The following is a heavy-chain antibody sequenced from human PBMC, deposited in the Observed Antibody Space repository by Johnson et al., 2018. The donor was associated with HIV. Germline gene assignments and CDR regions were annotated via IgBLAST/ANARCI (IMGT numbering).Heavy chain of an antibody. D-gene: IGHD3-16*01. CDR3: AREATYYDYVWGSYAFDI. CDR1: GLTFDDYG. CDR2: IYSGGST. V-gene: IGHV3-66*01. J-gene: IGHJ3*02. Sequence: VQLVESGRGVVRPGGSLRVSCAASGLTFDDYGMSWVRQAPGKGLEWVSVIYSGGSTYYADSVKGRFTISRDNSKNTLYLQMNSLRAEDTAVYYCAREATYYDYVWGSYAFDIWGQGTMVTVSS.